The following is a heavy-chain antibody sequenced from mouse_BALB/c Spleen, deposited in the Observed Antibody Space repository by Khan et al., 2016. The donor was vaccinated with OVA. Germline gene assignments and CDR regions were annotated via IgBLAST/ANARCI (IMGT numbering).Heavy chain of an antibody. J-gene: IGHJ2*01. CDR2: IWAGGST. CDR3: ARLEDI. CDR1: GFSLTSYG. Sequence: VQLVETGPGLVAPSQSLSSTCTVSGFSLTSYGVHWVRQPPGKGLELLGVIWAGGSTNYNSALMSRLSISKDNSKSQVFLKINRQQNDDTAMYYCARLEDIRGQGNTPTGSS. V-gene: IGHV2-9*02. D-gene: IGHD1-3*01.